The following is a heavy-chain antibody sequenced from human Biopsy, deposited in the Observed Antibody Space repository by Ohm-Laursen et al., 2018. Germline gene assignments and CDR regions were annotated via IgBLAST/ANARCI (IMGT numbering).Heavy chain of an antibody. CDR1: GFTFSTYW. Sequence: SLRLSCAASGFTFSTYWMHWVRQAPGKRLVWVSRINRDESSTSYADFVKGRFTISRDNAKNTLYLQMNSLRAGDTAVYYCARGGAGGGDYWGQGTLVTVSS. V-gene: IGHV3-74*01. J-gene: IGHJ4*02. CDR3: ARGGAGGGDY. D-gene: IGHD2-15*01. CDR2: INRDESST.